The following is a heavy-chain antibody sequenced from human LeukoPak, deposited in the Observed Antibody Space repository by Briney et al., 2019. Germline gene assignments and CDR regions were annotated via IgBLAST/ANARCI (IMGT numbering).Heavy chain of an antibody. CDR2: IYYSGST. D-gene: IGHD6-13*01. CDR3: ARRLRTIAAAGKGRFDY. CDR1: GGSISSSSYY. V-gene: IGHV4-39*01. J-gene: IGHJ4*02. Sequence: SETLSLTCTVSGGSISSSSYYWGWIRQPPGKGLEWIGSIYYSGSTYYNPSLKSRVTISVDTSKNQFSLKLSSVTAADTAVYYCARRLRTIAAAGKGRFDYWGQGTLVTVSS.